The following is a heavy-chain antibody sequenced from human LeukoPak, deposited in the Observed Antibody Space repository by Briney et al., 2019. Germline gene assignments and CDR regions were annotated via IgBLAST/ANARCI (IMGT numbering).Heavy chain of an antibody. CDR2: MNPNSGNT. CDR1: GYTFTSYD. J-gene: IGHJ4*02. D-gene: IGHD2/OR15-2a*01. Sequence: GASVKVSCKASGYTFTSYDINWVRQATGQGLEWMGWMNPNSGNTGYAQKFQGRVTMTRNTSISTAYMELSSLRSEDTAVYYCARSIYGHRFFDYWGQGTLVTVSS. CDR3: ARSIYGHRFFDY. V-gene: IGHV1-8*01.